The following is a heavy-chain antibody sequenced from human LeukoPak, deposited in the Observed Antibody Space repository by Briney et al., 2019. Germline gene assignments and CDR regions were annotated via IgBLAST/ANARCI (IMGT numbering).Heavy chain of an antibody. J-gene: IGHJ5*02. CDR1: GGTFSSYA. CDR3: ARAQLPFNWFDP. D-gene: IGHD2-2*01. CDR2: IIPIFGTA. Sequence: ASVKVSCKDSGGTFSSYAISWVRQAPGQGLEWMGGIIPIFGTANYAQKFQGRVTITADESTSTAYMELSSLRSEDTAVYFCARAQLPFNWFDPWGQGTLVTVSS. V-gene: IGHV1-69*13.